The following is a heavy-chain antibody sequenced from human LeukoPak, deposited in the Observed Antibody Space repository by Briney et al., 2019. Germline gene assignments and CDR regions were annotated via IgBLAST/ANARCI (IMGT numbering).Heavy chain of an antibody. D-gene: IGHD4/OR15-4a*01. V-gene: IGHV3-53*01. CDR1: GFPVISNS. J-gene: IGHJ4*02. CDR2: IYSGGTT. Sequence: GGSLRLSCTVSGFPVISNSMSWVRQAPGKGLEWASFIYSGGTTLYSDSWKGRLTISRDNSKNTLYIQMYSPRPADAAVYYCARRAGAYSHPYDYWGQGTLVTASS. CDR3: ARRAGAYSHPYDY.